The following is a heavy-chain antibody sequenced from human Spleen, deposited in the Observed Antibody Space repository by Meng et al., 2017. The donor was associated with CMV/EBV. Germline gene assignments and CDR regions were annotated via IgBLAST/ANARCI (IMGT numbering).Heavy chain of an antibody. Sequence: GESLKISCVASGFTFSGYDMNWVRQAPGKGLEWVSYISSGGNTKYYADSVKGRFTVSRDNAKNSLYLQMNSLRAEDTALYYCARNRGCSSASCVADYYYYYGMDVWGQGTTVTVSS. J-gene: IGHJ6*02. CDR1: GFTFSGYD. D-gene: IGHD2-2*01. CDR2: ISSGGNTK. V-gene: IGHV3-48*03. CDR3: ARNRGCSSASCVADYYYYYGMDV.